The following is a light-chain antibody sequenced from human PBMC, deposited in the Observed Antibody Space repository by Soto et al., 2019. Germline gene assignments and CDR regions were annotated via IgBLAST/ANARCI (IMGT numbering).Light chain of an antibody. CDR1: QDINNS. Sequence: DIQMTQSLSSLSSSVGDRVTITCQASQDINNSLNWYQQRPGEAPKLLVYDASILAAGVPSRFSGGGFGTTFTLTISSLQPEDLATYFCQQVDKLPLTFGGGTKLELK. CDR3: QQVDKLPLT. J-gene: IGKJ4*01. CDR2: DAS. V-gene: IGKV1-33*01.